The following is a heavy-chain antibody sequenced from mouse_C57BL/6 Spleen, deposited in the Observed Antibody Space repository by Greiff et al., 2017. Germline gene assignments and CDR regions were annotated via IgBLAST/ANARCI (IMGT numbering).Heavy chain of an antibody. CDR2: ISSGGSYT. Sequence: EVNVVESGGDLVKPGGSLKLSCAASGFTFSSYGMSWVRQTPDKRLEWVATISSGGSYTYYPDSVKGRFTISRDNAKNTLYLQMSSLKSEDTAMYYCARRPYINYAFAYWGQGTLVTVSA. V-gene: IGHV5-6*02. CDR1: GFTFSSYG. D-gene: IGHD2-5*01. J-gene: IGHJ3*01. CDR3: ARRPYINYAFAY.